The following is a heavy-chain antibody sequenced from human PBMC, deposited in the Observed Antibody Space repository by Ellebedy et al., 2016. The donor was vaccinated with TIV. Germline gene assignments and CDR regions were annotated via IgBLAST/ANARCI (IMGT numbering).Heavy chain of an antibody. V-gene: IGHV4-31*03. J-gene: IGHJ4*02. CDR3: ARAAHTAMPRQFDY. D-gene: IGHD5-18*01. CDR2: IYYSGST. CDR1: GGSISSGSYY. Sequence: MPSETLSLTCTVSGGSISSGSYYWSWIRQHPGKGLEWIEYIYYSGSTYYSPSLKSRVTISVATSKNQFSLKVSSVTAADTAVYYCARAAHTAMPRQFDYWGQGTLVTVSS.